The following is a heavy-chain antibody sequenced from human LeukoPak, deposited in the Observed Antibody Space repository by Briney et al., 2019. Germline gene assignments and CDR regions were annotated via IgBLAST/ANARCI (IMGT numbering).Heavy chain of an antibody. Sequence: SETLSLTCAVYGGSFSGYYWSWVRQPPGKGLEWIGEIYHSGSTNYNPSLKSRVTISVDKSKNQFSLKLSSVTDADTAVYYCARYRYGDYDYWGQGTLVTVSS. CDR3: ARYRYGDYDY. J-gene: IGHJ4*02. V-gene: IGHV4-34*01. CDR1: GGSFSGYY. D-gene: IGHD4-17*01. CDR2: IYHSGST.